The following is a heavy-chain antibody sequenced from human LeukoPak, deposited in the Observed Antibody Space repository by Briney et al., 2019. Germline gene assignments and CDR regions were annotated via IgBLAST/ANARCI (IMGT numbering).Heavy chain of an antibody. Sequence: ASVKVSCKASGYTFTSYDINWVRQATGQGLEWTGWMNPNSGNTGYAQRFQGRVTMTRNTSISTAYMELSSLRSEDTAVYYCARVTYYDSPIGMDVWGQGTTVTVSS. CDR3: ARVTYYDSPIGMDV. D-gene: IGHD3-3*01. J-gene: IGHJ6*02. CDR2: MNPNSGNT. CDR1: GYTFTSYD. V-gene: IGHV1-8*01.